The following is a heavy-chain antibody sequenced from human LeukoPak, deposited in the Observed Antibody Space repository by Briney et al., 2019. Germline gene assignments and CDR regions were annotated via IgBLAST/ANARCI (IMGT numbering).Heavy chain of an antibody. V-gene: IGHV1-8*02. D-gene: IGHD2-15*01. CDR2: MNPNIGNT. J-gene: IGHJ4*01. CDR3: AKSAESATRDLDF. CDR1: GYTFTSYG. Sequence: ASVKVSCKASGYTFTSYGISWVRQAPGQGLEWMGWMNPNIGNTGYSQKFQGRVTMTRNTSISTAYMELSSLRSEDTAVYYCAKSAESATRDLDFLGQGTLGTVS.